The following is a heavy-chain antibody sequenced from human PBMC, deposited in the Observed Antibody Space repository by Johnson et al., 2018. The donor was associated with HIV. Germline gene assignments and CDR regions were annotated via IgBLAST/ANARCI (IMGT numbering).Heavy chain of an antibody. CDR2: IWYDGSTE. CDR1: GFTFSRYA. CDR3: PRETNSAMAGDAFDI. V-gene: IGHV3-33*01. D-gene: IGHD5-18*01. Sequence: QVQLVESGGGVVQPGRSLRLSCAASGFTFSRYAMHWVRQAPGKGLEWVSVIWYDGSTEYYADSVKGRFTISRDNSKNTLYLQMNSLRAEDTAVYYCPRETNSAMAGDAFDIWGQGTMVTVSS. J-gene: IGHJ3*02.